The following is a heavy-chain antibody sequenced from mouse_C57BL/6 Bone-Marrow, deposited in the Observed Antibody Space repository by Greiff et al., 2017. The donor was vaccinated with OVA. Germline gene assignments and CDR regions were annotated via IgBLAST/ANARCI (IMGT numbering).Heavy chain of an antibody. CDR1: GFTFSDYY. CDR3: ARGSKRLYAMDY. J-gene: IGHJ4*01. D-gene: IGHD2-5*01. Sequence: DVMVVESGGGLVQPGGSLKLSCAASGFTFSDYYMYWVRQTPEKRLEWVAYISNGGGSTYYPDTVKGRFTISRDNAKNTLYLQMSRLKSEDTAMXDCARGSKRLYAMDYWGQGTSVTVSS. V-gene: IGHV5-12*01. CDR2: ISNGGGST.